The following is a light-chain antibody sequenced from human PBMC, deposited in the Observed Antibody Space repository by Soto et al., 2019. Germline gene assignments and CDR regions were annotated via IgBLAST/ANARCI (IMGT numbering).Light chain of an antibody. Sequence: ENVLTQSPGTLSLSPGERATLSCRASQSVSGSHLAWYQQKPGQAPRLLIYDASNRATGIPDRFSCSGSGTDFTLTISRLEPEDFAVYFCLQYVASPWTFGQGARVEIK. CDR3: LQYVASPWT. CDR2: DAS. CDR1: QSVSGSH. V-gene: IGKV3-20*01. J-gene: IGKJ1*01.